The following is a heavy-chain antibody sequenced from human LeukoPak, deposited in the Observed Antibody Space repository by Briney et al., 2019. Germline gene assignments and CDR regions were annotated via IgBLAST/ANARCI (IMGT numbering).Heavy chain of an antibody. V-gene: IGHV1-69*06. CDR2: IIPIFGTA. Sequence: SVKVSCKASGGTFSSYAISWVRQAPGQGLEWMGGIIPIFGTANYAQKFQGRVTITADKSTSTAYMELSSLRSEDTAVYYCARDDDSSGYYPGGGWFDPWGQGTLVTVSS. CDR1: GGTFSSYA. J-gene: IGHJ5*02. D-gene: IGHD3-22*01. CDR3: ARDDDSSGYYPGGGWFDP.